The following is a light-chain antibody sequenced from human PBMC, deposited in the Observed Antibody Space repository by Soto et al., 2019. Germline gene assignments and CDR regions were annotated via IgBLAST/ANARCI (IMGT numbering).Light chain of an antibody. J-gene: IGKJ1*01. Sequence: EIVLTQSPGTLSLSPGERATLSCRASQSLSRTYLAWYQQNPGQAHRLLIYGASSRATGIPDRFSGSGSGTDFTLTISRLEPEDFAMYFCQQHGSSPRTFGQGTKVEIK. CDR2: GAS. V-gene: IGKV3-20*01. CDR1: QSLSRTY. CDR3: QQHGSSPRT.